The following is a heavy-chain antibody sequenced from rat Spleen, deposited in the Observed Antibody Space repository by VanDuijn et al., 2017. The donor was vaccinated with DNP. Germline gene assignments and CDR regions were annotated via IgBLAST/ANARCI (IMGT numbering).Heavy chain of an antibody. CDR3: ARSRPGIPFDY. Sequence: EVQLKESGPGMVQPSQTLSLTCTVSGFSLTSYTLTWVRQPPGKGLEWIGHIRYSGSTSYNPSLKSRISITRDTSKNQFFLQLNSVNTEDTATYYCARSRPGIPFDYWGQGTLVTVSS. D-gene: IGHD1-4*01. CDR1: GFSLTSYT. J-gene: IGHJ3*01. V-gene: IGHV3-1*01. CDR2: IRYSGST.